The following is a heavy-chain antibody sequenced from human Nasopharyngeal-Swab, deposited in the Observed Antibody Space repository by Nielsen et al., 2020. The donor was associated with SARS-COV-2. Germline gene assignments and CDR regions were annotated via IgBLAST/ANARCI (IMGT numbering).Heavy chain of an antibody. CDR2: IYPGDSDT. D-gene: IGHD2-2*01. Sequence: GGSLRLSCKGSGYSFTSYWIGWVRQMPGKGLEWMGIIYPGDSDTRYSPSFQGQVTISADKSISTAYLQWSSLKASDTAMYYCASLPSPYQGWFDPWGQGTLVTVSS. J-gene: IGHJ5*02. CDR3: ASLPSPYQGWFDP. CDR1: GYSFTSYW. V-gene: IGHV5-51*01.